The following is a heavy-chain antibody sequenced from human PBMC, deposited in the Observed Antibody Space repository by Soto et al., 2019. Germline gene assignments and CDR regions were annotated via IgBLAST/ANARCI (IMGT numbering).Heavy chain of an antibody. D-gene: IGHD4-4*01. CDR2: IYYLGNT. CDR1: GGSISTSSSY. CDR3: ARRFATVTTLQKNYYYYYYMDV. Sequence: SETLSLTCTVSGGSISTSSSYWGWIRQPPGKGLEWLGSIYYLGNTNYNPSLRGRVSISVDTSKNQFSLKLSSVTAADTAVYYCARRFATVTTLQKNYYYYYYMDVWGKGTTVTVSS. V-gene: IGHV4-39*01. J-gene: IGHJ6*03.